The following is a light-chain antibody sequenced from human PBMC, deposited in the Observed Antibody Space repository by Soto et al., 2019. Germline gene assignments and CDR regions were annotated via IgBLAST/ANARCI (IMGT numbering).Light chain of an antibody. CDR1: SSNIGSNY. CDR3: AAWDASLSGVV. J-gene: IGLJ2*01. CDR2: RNN. V-gene: IGLV1-47*01. Sequence: QLVLTQPPSASGTPGQMVTISCSGRSSNIGSNYVYWYQQLPGTAPKLLIYRNNQRPSAVTDRFSGSKSGTSASLAISGLRSEDEADYYCAAWDASLSGVVFGGGTKVTVL.